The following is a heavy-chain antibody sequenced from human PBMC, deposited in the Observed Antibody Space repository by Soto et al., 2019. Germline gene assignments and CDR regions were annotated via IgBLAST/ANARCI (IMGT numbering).Heavy chain of an antibody. CDR3: ARDGERYCSGGSCYSYY. J-gene: IGHJ4*02. V-gene: IGHV1-18*01. D-gene: IGHD2-15*01. Sequence: GASVKVSCKAPGYTFTSYGISWVRQAPGQGLEWMGWISAYNGNTNYAQKLQGRVTMTTDTSTSTAYMELRSLRSDDTAVYYCARDGERYCSGGSCYSYYWGQGTLVTVSS. CDR1: GYTFTSYG. CDR2: ISAYNGNT.